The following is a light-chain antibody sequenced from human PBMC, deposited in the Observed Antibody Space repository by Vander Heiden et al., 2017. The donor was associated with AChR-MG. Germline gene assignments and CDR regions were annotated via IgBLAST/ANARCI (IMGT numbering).Light chain of an antibody. J-gene: IGLJ2*01. CDR3: SSYAGRSTQV. Sequence: QSALTQSASVSESPGQSITISCRGTTSDVGGYNSVSWYQQHPGKAPKRMIYDVSKRPSGVSNRFSGSKSGNTASLTISGLQAEDEADYYCSSYAGRSTQVFGGGTKLTVL. CDR1: TSDVGGYNS. CDR2: DVS. V-gene: IGLV2-14*03.